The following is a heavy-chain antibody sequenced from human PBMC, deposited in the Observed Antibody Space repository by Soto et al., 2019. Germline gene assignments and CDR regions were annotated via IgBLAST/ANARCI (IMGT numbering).Heavy chain of an antibody. D-gene: IGHD6-6*01. J-gene: IGHJ6*03. CDR1: GGSFSGYY. CDR3: ARGYSSSTRGYYYYYMDV. CDR2: INHSGST. Sequence: SETLSLTCAVYGGSFSGYYWSWIRQPPGKGLEWIGEINHSGSTNYNPSLKSRVTISVDTSKNQFSLKLSSVTAADTAVYYCARGYSSSTRGYYYYYMDVWGKGTTVTVSS. V-gene: IGHV4-34*01.